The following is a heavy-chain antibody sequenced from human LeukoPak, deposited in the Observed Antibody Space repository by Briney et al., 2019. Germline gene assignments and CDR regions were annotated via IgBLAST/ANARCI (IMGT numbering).Heavy chain of an antibody. V-gene: IGHV3-7*01. CDR2: IKQDGSEM. D-gene: IGHD3-3*01. CDR3: ATDRGWRTSGYYLYYFEY. J-gene: IGHJ4*02. Sequence: PGGSLRLSCAASGFTFRSYWMSWVRQAPGKGLEWVANIKQDGSEMYYVDSVKGRFTISRDNARSSLYLQMNSLRAEDTAVYYCATDRGWRTSGYYLYYFEYWGQGTLVTYSS. CDR1: GFTFRSYW.